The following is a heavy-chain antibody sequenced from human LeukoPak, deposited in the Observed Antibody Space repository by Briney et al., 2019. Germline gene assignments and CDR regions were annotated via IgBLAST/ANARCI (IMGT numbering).Heavy chain of an antibody. CDR3: ARTTVWFDP. CDR1: GFTFSSYS. Sequence: GGSLRLSCAASGFTFSSYSMNWVRQAPGKGLEWVSSISSSSSYIYYAGSVKGRFTISRDNAKNSLYLQMNSLRAEDTAVYYCARTTVWFDPWGQGTLVTVSS. CDR2: ISSSSSYI. D-gene: IGHD1-26*01. V-gene: IGHV3-21*01. J-gene: IGHJ5*02.